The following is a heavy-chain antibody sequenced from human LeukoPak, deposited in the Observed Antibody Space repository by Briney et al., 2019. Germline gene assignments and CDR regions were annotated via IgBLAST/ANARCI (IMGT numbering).Heavy chain of an antibody. CDR1: GGSISSYY. CDR3: ARHGGWHYFDY. Sequence: PSETLSLTRTVSGGSISSYYWSWIRQPPGKGLEWIGYIYYSGSTNYNPSLKSRVTISVDTSKNQFSLKLSSVTAADTAVYYCARHGGWHYFDYWGQGTLVTVSS. CDR2: IYYSGST. D-gene: IGHD6-19*01. J-gene: IGHJ4*02. V-gene: IGHV4-59*08.